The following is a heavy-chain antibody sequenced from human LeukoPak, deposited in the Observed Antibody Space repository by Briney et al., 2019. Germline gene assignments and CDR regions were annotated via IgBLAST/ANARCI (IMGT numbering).Heavy chain of an antibody. J-gene: IGHJ6*03. V-gene: IGHV4-38-2*02. CDR3: ARGLRGRSSSFGLTGFYNYYYYMDV. Sequence: PSETLSLTCTVSGYSISSGYYWGWIRQPPGKGLEWIGSIYHSGSTNYNPSLKSRVTISVDTSKNQFSLKLSSVTAADTAVYYCARGLRGRSSSFGLTGFYNYYYYMDVWGKGTTVTVSS. CDR2: IYHSGST. D-gene: IGHD6-6*01. CDR1: GYSISSGYY.